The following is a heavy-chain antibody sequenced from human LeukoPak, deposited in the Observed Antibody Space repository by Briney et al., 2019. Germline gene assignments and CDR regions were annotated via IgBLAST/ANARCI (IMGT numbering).Heavy chain of an antibody. CDR1: GFTFSSYW. CDR3: ARDESGTTPLDY. Sequence: GGSLRLSCAASGFTFSSYWMHWVRLVPGKGLIWVSLISTDGSFTTYADSVKGRFTISRDNAKSTLYLQMSSLRAEDTALYYCARDESGTTPLDYWGQGTLVTVSS. J-gene: IGHJ4*02. D-gene: IGHD1-7*01. V-gene: IGHV3-74*01. CDR2: ISTDGSFT.